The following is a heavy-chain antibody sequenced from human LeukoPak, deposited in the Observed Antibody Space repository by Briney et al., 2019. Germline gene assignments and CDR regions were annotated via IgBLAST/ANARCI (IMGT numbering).Heavy chain of an antibody. CDR2: ISGSGNTI. CDR1: GGSFSGYY. CDR3: ARDQYDTWSRRGNFDS. J-gene: IGHJ4*02. D-gene: IGHD3-3*01. Sequence: LSLTCAVYGGSFSGYYWSWNRQPPGKGLEWVSYISGSGNTIYYDDSVRGRFTISRDNAKNSLYLQMNSLRAEDTAVFYCARDQYDTWSRRGNFDSWGQGTLVIVSS. V-gene: IGHV3-11*01.